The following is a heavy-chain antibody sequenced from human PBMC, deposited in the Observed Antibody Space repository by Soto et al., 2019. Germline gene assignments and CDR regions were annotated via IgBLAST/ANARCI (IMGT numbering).Heavy chain of an antibody. D-gene: IGHD6-19*01. CDR1: GFTISSFW. V-gene: IGHV3-7*04. CDR2: IKQDGSEK. CDR3: ARGRESTGYSSGWYGYYGMDV. Sequence: VPLRLRNAAFGFTISSFWMSRIRQAPRKGLEWVANIKQDGSEKYYVDSVKGRFTISRDNAKNSLYLQMNSLRAEDTAVYYCARGRESTGYSSGWYGYYGMDVWGQGTTVTVSS. J-gene: IGHJ6*02.